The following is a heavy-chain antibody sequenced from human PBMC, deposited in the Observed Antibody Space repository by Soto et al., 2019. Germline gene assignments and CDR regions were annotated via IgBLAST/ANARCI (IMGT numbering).Heavy chain of an antibody. J-gene: IGHJ6*03. D-gene: IGHD1-26*01. Sequence: GGSLRLSCAASGFTFSDYYMSWIRQAPGKGLEWVSYISSSGSTIYYADSVKGRFTISRDNAKNSLYLQMNSLRAEDTAVYCGGKDRREEDTQSYYYYYMDVWGKGTTVTVSS. V-gene: IGHV3-11*01. CDR3: GKDRREEDTQSYYYYYMDV. CDR1: GFTFSDYY. CDR2: ISSSGSTI.